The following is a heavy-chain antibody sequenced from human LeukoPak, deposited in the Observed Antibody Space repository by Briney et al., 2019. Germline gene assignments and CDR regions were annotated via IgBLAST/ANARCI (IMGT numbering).Heavy chain of an antibody. J-gene: IGHJ4*02. V-gene: IGHV1-24*01. CDR1: GYTLTELS. CDR2: FDPEDGET. Sequence: ASVKVSCKVSGYTLTELSMHWVRRAPGKGLERMGGFDPEDGETIYAQKFQGRVTMTEDTSTDTAYMELSSLRSEDTAVYYCATERGNFWSGYYVSWGFDYWGQGTLVTVSS. CDR3: ATERGNFWSGYYVSWGFDY. D-gene: IGHD3-3*01.